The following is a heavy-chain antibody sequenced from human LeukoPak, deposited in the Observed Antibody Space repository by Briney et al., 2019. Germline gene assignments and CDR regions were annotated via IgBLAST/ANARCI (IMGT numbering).Heavy chain of an antibody. V-gene: IGHV3-48*04. CDR3: ASLFSLVEEYSSSWPTG. D-gene: IGHD6-13*01. CDR2: ISSSSSTI. CDR1: GFTFSSYS. Sequence: GGSLRLSCAASGFTFSSYSMNWVRQAPGKGLEWVSYISSSSSTIYYADSVKGRFTISRDNAKNSLYLQMNSLRAEDTAVYYCASLFSLVEEYSSSWPTGGGQGTLVTVSS. J-gene: IGHJ4*02.